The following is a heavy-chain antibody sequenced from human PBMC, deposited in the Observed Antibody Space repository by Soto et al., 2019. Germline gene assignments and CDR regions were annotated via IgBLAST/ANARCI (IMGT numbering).Heavy chain of an antibody. CDR2: ISYDGSNK. CDR1: GFTFSSYG. CDR3: AKIRLWFGEYPNDGMDV. J-gene: IGHJ6*02. D-gene: IGHD3-10*01. V-gene: IGHV3-30*18. Sequence: PGGSLRLSCAASGFTFSSYGMHWVRQAPGKGLEWVAVISYDGSNKYYADSVKGRFTISRDNSKNTLYLQMNSLRAEDTAVYYCAKIRLWFGEYPNDGMDVWGQGTTVTVLL.